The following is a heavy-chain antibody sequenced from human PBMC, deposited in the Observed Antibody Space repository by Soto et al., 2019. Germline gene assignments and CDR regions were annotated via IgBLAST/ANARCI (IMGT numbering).Heavy chain of an antibody. Sequence: VQLLESGGGLVQPGGSLRLSCAASGITFSSNAMSWVRQAPGKGLEWVSSISASGTSTYYADSVMGRFTISRDISKNTLYLQMNTLRADDTAVYYCVKRGDSTSWYWFDPWGQGTLVTVSS. V-gene: IGHV3-23*01. CDR2: ISASGTST. J-gene: IGHJ5*02. CDR1: GITFSSNA. CDR3: VKRGDSTSWYWFDP. D-gene: IGHD6-13*01.